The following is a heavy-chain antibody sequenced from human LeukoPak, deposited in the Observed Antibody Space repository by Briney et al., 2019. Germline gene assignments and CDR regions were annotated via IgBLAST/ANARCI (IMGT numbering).Heavy chain of an antibody. Sequence: ASVKVSCKASGYNFAGYYIHWVRQAPGQGLEWMGRINPRDGETNFAQKFQGRVTMTRDTSISTAYMELSGLRSEDTAVYYCARSRHYYDSSGYYYVYYYYYMDVWGKGTTVTVSS. V-gene: IGHV1-2*06. D-gene: IGHD3-22*01. CDR1: GYNFAGYY. CDR2: INPRDGET. J-gene: IGHJ6*03. CDR3: ARSRHYYDSSGYYYVYYYYYMDV.